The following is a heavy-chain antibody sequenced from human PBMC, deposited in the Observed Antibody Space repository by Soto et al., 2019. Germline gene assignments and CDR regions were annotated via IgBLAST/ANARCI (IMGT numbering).Heavy chain of an antibody. V-gene: IGHV3-11*06. J-gene: IGHJ5*02. CDR2: ISSSSSYT. CDR3: ARDSAPSWSGYLNWFDP. D-gene: IGHD3-3*01. CDR1: GFTFSDYY. Sequence: GGSLRLSCAASGFTFSDYYMSWIRQAPGKGLEWVSYISSSSSYTNYADSVKGRFTISRDNAKNSLYLQMNSLRAEDTAVYYCARDSAPSWSGYLNWFDPWGQGTLVTVSS.